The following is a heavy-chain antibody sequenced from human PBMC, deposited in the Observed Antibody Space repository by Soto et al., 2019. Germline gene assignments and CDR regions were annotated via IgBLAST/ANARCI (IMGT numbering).Heavy chain of an antibody. CDR2: ISGSGGST. D-gene: IGHD6-13*01. CDR3: AKAPYSSSWSSFDY. J-gene: IGHJ4*02. V-gene: IGHV3-23*01. CDR1: GFTFSSYA. Sequence: EVQLLESGGGLVQPGGSLRLSCAASGFTFSSYAMSWVRQAPGKGLEWVSAISGSGGSTYYADSVKGRFTIPRDNSKDTLYLQMNSLRAEDTAVYYCAKAPYSSSWSSFDYWGQGTLVTVSS.